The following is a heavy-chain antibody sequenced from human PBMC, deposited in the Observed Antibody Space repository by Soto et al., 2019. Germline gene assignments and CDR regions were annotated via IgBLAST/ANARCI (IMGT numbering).Heavy chain of an antibody. J-gene: IGHJ4*02. CDR3: ATAEVDY. V-gene: IGHV3-74*01. Sequence: PGGSLRLGCAASGFTFGNHWMHWVRQAPGKGLEWVSRMNSDGSTTNYADSVKGRFTVSRDNAKNTLYLQMNSLRAEDTAVYYCATAEVDYWGPGTLVTVSS. CDR1: GFTFGNHW. CDR2: MNSDGSTT.